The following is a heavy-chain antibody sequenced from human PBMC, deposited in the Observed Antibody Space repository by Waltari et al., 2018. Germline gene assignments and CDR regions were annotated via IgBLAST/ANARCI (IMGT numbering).Heavy chain of an antibody. J-gene: IGHJ3*01. D-gene: IGHD2-15*01. CDR2: IKSKTHIEAT. V-gene: IGHV3-15*01. CDR3: TTEKCTGCSCLKHAFDV. Sequence: APGKRRELVGRIKSKTHIEATVSAAPVQGRFTILRDDSKNTVYLQMNSLKTEDTALYFCTTEKCTGCSCLKHAFDVWVQGTMVTVSS.